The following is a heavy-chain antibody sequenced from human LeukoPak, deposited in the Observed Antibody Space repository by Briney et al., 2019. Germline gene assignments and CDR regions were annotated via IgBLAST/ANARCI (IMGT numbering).Heavy chain of an antibody. D-gene: IGHD5-12*01. J-gene: IGHJ3*02. V-gene: IGHV1-69*13. CDR2: IIPIFGTA. Sequence: SVKVSCKASGGTFSSYAISWVRQAPGQGLEWMGGIIPIFGTANYAQKFQGRVTITADESTSTAYMELSSLRSEDTAVYYCARDWEYSGYASGAFDIWGQGTMVTVSS. CDR3: ARDWEYSGYASGAFDI. CDR1: GGTFSSYA.